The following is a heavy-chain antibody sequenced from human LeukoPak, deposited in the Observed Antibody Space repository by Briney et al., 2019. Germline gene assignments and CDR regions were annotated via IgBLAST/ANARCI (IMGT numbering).Heavy chain of an antibody. V-gene: IGHV3-9*01. D-gene: IGHD6-13*01. CDR2: ISWDSSSI. CDR1: GFTFDDYA. CDR3: AREQLVRSQEFDP. J-gene: IGHJ5*02. Sequence: PGGSLRLSCAASGFTFDDYAMHWVRQVPGKGLEWVSGISWDSSSIGYADSVKGRFTISRDNAKKSLYLQMNSLRADDTAFYYCAREQLVRSQEFDPWGQGTLVTVSS.